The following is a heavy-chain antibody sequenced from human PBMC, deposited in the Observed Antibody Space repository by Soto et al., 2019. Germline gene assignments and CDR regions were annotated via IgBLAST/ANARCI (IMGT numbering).Heavy chain of an antibody. D-gene: IGHD1-26*01. Sequence: EVQLLESGGGLVQPGGSLRLSCAASGFTFSSYAMSWVRQAPGKGLEWVSAISGSGGSTYYADSVKGRFTISRDNSKNPLYLQMNSLRAEDTAVYYCAKDEGAIVGATGLDYWGQGTLVTVSS. CDR3: AKDEGAIVGATGLDY. V-gene: IGHV3-23*01. CDR1: GFTFSSYA. CDR2: ISGSGGST. J-gene: IGHJ4*02.